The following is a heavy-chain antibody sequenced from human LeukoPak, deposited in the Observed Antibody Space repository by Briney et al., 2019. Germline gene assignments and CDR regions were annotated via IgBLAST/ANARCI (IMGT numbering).Heavy chain of an antibody. CDR2: IWYDGSNK. J-gene: IGHJ6*02. Sequence: PGGSLRLSCAASGFTFSYYAMIWVRQAPGKGLEWVAVIWYDGSNKYYADSVKGRFTISRDNSKNTLYLQMNSLRAEDTAVYYCARGRYRAALDVWGQGTTVTVSS. V-gene: IGHV3-33*08. CDR1: GFTFSYYA. D-gene: IGHD4-11*01. CDR3: ARGRYRAALDV.